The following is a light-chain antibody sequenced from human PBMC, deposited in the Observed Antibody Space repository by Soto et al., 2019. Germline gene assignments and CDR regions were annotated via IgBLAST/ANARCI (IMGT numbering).Light chain of an antibody. V-gene: IGKV3-15*01. CDR1: QSVRSN. CDR2: GAS. CDR3: QHYNNWPRT. J-gene: IGKJ1*01. Sequence: EIVMTQSPATLSVSPGERVTLSCRASQSVRSNLAWYQQKPGQAPRLLIYGASTRATGIPARFSGSRSGTEFTLTISSLQSEDFAVYYCQHYNNWPRTFGQGTKVEIK.